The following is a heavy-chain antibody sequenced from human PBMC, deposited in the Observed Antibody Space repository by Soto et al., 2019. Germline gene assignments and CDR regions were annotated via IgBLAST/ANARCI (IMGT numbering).Heavy chain of an antibody. D-gene: IGHD6-19*01. CDR1: GFTFSSYA. J-gene: IGHJ4*02. CDR3: ARPYSSGWYGDLDY. V-gene: IGHV3-30-3*01. Sequence: QVQLVESGGGVVQPGRSLRLSCTASGFTFSSYAMHWVRQAPGKGLEWVAVISYDGSNKYYADSVKGRFTISRDNSENTMYLQMNSLRVEDTAVYYCARPYSSGWYGDLDYWGQGTLVTVSS. CDR2: ISYDGSNK.